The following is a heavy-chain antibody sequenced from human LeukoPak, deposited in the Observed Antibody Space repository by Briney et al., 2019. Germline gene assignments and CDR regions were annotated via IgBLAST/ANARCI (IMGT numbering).Heavy chain of an antibody. V-gene: IGHV3-74*01. D-gene: IGHD2-15*01. J-gene: IGHJ5*02. CDR3: ARDLVVVAATGWFDP. CDR1: GFTFDYYW. Sequence: GGSLRLSCAASGFTFDYYWMHWVRQAPGKGLMWVSRINTDGSNTHYADSVKGRFTISRDNAKNSLYLQMNSLRAEDTAVYYCARDLVVVAATGWFDPWGQGTLVTVPS. CDR2: INTDGSNT.